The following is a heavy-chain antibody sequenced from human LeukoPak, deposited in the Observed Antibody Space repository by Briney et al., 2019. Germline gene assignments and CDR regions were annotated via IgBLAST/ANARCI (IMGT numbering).Heavy chain of an antibody. CDR1: GYTFTSYD. Sequence: ASVKVSCKASGYTFTSYDINWVRQATGQGLEWMGWMNPNSGDTGYAQNFQGRVTMTRNTSINTAYMELSSLRSEDTAVYYCASRAAHRDYWGQGTLVTVSS. V-gene: IGHV1-8*01. CDR2: MNPNSGDT. CDR3: ASRAAHRDY. J-gene: IGHJ4*02. D-gene: IGHD6-25*01.